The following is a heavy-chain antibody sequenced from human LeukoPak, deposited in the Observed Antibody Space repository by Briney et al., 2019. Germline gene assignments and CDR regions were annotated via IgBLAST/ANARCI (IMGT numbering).Heavy chain of an antibody. D-gene: IGHD2-15*01. CDR2: IYWDDDK. CDR1: GFSLSTSGVG. V-gene: IGHV2-5*02. CDR3: AHRLPTTLYCSGGSCYSRGAFDI. Sequence: SGPTLVKPTQTLTLTCTFSGFSLSTSGVGVGWIRQPPGKALEWLALIYWDDDKRYSPSLKSRLTITKDTSKNQVVLTMTNMDPVDTATYYCAHRLPTTLYCSGGSCYSRGAFDIWGQGTMVTVSS. J-gene: IGHJ3*02.